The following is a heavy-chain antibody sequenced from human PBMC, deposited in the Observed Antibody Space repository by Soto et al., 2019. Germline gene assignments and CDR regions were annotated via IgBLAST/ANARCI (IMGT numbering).Heavy chain of an antibody. V-gene: IGHV1-46*03. CDR2: IDASGGST. Sequence: QVQLVQYGAEVKKPGASVKVSCKASGYTFTDYYMHWVRQAPGQGLEWMGIIDASGGSTTYAQKFQGRVTMTRDTSTSTVYIELSRLRSEDTAVYYCGRDTRGSGSRFDYWGQGTLVTVSS. J-gene: IGHJ4*02. CDR1: GYTFTDYY. D-gene: IGHD3-10*01. CDR3: GRDTRGSGSRFDY.